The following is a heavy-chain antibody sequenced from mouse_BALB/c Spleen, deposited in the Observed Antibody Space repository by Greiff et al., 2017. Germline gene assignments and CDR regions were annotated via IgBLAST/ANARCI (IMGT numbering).Heavy chain of an antibody. CDR3: ARGYDSYYYAMDY. D-gene: IGHD2-4*01. Sequence: VKLMESGAELVRPGTSVKVSCKASGYAFTNYLIEWVKQRPGQGLEWIGVINPGSGGTNYNEKFKGKATLTADKSSSTAYMQLSSLTSDDSAVYFCARGYDSYYYAMDYWGQGTSVTVSS. J-gene: IGHJ4*01. CDR2: INPGSGGT. CDR1: GYAFTNYL. V-gene: IGHV1-54*03.